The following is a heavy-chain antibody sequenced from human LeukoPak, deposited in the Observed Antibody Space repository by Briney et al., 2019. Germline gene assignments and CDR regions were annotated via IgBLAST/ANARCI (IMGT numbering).Heavy chain of an antibody. J-gene: IGHJ4*02. CDR3: ARDDRIAVAPYYFDY. D-gene: IGHD6-19*01. CDR2: ISSSSSYI. V-gene: IGHV3-21*01. CDR1: GFTFSSFS. Sequence: GGSLRLSCAASGFTFSSFSMNWVRQAPGKGLEWVSSISSSSSYIYYADSVKVRFTISRDNAKNSLYLQMNSLRAEDTAVYYCARDDRIAVAPYYFDYWGQGTLVTVSS.